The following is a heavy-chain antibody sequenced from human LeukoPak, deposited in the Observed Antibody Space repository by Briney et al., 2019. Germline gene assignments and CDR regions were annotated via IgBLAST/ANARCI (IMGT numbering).Heavy chain of an antibody. CDR1: GFTFSSYE. D-gene: IGHD3-10*02. V-gene: IGHV3-48*03. J-gene: IGHJ6*04. CDR2: ISSSGSTI. CDR3: AELGITMIGGV. Sequence: PGGSLRLSCAAPGFTFSSYEMNWVRPAPGKGLEWVSYISSSGSTIYYADSVKGRFTISRDNAKNSLYLQMNSLRAEDTAVYYCAELGITMIGGVWGKGTTVTISS.